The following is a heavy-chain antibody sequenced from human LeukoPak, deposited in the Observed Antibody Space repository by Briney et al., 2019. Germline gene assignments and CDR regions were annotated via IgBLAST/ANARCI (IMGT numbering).Heavy chain of an antibody. J-gene: IGHJ4*02. CDR2: INPNSGGT. CDR3: ARRSSIAPRLFDY. D-gene: IGHD6-6*01. Sequence: ASVKVSCKASGYTFTGYYMHWVRQAPGQGLEWMGWINPNSGGTNYAQKFQGRVTMTRDTSISTAYMELSRLRSDDTAVYYCARRSSIAPRLFDYWGQGTLVTVSS. V-gene: IGHV1-2*02. CDR1: GYTFTGYY.